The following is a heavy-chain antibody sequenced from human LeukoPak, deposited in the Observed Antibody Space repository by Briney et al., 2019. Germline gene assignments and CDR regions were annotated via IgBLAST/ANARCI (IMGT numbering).Heavy chain of an antibody. V-gene: IGHV3-9*01. CDR3: AKDIGWLGPHKPYYFDY. J-gene: IGHJ4*02. Sequence: PGRSLRLSCAASGFTFDDYAMHWVRQAPGKGLEWVSGISWNSGSIGYADSVKGRFTISRDNAKNSLYLQMNSLRAEDTALYYCAKDIGWLGPHKPYYFDYWGQGTLVTVSS. CDR1: GFTFDDYA. D-gene: IGHD6-19*01. CDR2: ISWNSGSI.